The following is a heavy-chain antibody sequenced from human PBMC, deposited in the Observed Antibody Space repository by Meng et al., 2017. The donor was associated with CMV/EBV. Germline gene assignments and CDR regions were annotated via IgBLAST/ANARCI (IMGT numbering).Heavy chain of an antibody. D-gene: IGHD4-17*01. V-gene: IGHV3-11*01. J-gene: IGHJ5*02. CDR3: ARDLLYGEGWFDP. Sequence: CATYGFNFSYYYMNWIRQAPGKGLEWVSSISSSGGTIYYADSVKGRFTISRDNAKNSLYLQMSSLRAEDTAMYYCARDLLYGEGWFDPWGQGTLVTVSS. CDR1: GFNFSYYY. CDR2: ISSSGGTI.